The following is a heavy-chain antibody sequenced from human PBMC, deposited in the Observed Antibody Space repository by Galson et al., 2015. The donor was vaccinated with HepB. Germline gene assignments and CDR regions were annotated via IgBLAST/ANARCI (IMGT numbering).Heavy chain of an antibody. CDR1: GFTFSNFN. V-gene: IGHV3-21*01. J-gene: IGHJ4*02. D-gene: IGHD6-13*01. Sequence: SLRLSCAASGFTFSNFNMNWVRQAPGKGLEWVSSTTSTSRYVYYAGSVKGSFAISRDNAKHSLYLRMNSLRAEDTAVYYCVRSSGYSRTWYAGPADFDYWGQGILVTVSS. CDR3: VRSSGYSRTWYAGPADFDY. CDR2: TTSTSRYV.